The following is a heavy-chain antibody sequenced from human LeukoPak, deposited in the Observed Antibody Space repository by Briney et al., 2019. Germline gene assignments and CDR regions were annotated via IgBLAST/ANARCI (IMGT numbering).Heavy chain of an antibody. CDR1: GGSISSYY. J-gene: IGHJ3*02. D-gene: IGHD1-26*01. CDR2: IDNRGST. CDR3: TRVRLYSGSHDALDI. V-gene: IGHV4-59*01. Sequence: SETLTLTCTVSGGSISSYYWSWIRQPPGKGLEWIGYIDNRGSTNYNPPLTRRVTTSVDSSKIQFSLKLSAVTAADTAVYVCTRVRLYSGSHDALDIGGQGTMVTVSS.